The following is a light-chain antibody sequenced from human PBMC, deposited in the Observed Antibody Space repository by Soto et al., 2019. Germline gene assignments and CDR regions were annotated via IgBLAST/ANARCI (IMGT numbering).Light chain of an antibody. Sequence: QSALTQPASVSGSPGQSITISCTGTSSDVGGYNYVSWYQQHPGKAPKLMIYDVSNRPSGVSNRFSGSKSGNTASLTISGLQAEDEADYYCSSYTSSSTLGVFGVGTKLNVL. CDR1: SSDVGGYNY. CDR3: SSYTSSSTLGV. J-gene: IGLJ2*01. CDR2: DVS. V-gene: IGLV2-14*01.